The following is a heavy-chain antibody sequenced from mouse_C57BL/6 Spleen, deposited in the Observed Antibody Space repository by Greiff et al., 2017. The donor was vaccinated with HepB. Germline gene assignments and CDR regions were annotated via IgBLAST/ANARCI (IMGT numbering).Heavy chain of an antibody. CDR3: ARWDTTVVADFDY. J-gene: IGHJ2*01. CDR1: GYAFSSSW. CDR2: IYPGDGDT. V-gene: IGHV1-82*01. D-gene: IGHD1-1*01. Sequence: LVESGPELVKPGASVKISCKASGYAFSSSWMNWVKQRPGKGLEWIGRIYPGDGDTNYNGKFKGKATLTADKSSSTAYMQLSSLTSEDSAVYFCARWDTTVVADFDYWGQGTTLTVSS.